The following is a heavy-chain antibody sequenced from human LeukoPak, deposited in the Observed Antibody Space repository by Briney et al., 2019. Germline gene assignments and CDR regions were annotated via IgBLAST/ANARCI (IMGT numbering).Heavy chain of an antibody. J-gene: IGHJ4*02. CDR2: ISGSGGAI. CDR1: GFTFSSYG. V-gene: IGHV3-23*01. D-gene: IGHD3-22*01. Sequence: PGGSLRLSCAASGFTFSSYGIHWVRQAPGKGLEWVSSISGSGGAIYNTDSVKGRFTISRDNSKNTLYLQMNSLRAEDSALYYCAKVSYYDSRGYLDYWGQGTLVTASS. CDR3: AKVSYYDSRGYLDY.